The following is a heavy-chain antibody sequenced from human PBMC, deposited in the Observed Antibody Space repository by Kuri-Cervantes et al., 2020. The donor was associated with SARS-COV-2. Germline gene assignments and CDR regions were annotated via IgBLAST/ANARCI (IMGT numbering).Heavy chain of an antibody. D-gene: IGHD3-3*01. CDR3: ARDQSWGPDFGVVYSAENWFDP. V-gene: IGHV3-30*07. CDR2: ISYDGSNK. J-gene: IGHJ5*02. CDR1: GFTFSSYA. Sequence: GGSLRLSCAASGFTFSSYAMHWVRQAPGKGLEWVAVISYDGSNKYYADSVKGRFTISRDNAKNSLYLQMNSLRDEDTAVYYCARDQSWGPDFGVVYSAENWFDPWGQGTLVTVSS.